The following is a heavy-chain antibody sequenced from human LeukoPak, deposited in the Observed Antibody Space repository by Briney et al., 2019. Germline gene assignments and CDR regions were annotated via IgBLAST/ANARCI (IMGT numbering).Heavy chain of an antibody. V-gene: IGHV3-30*02. CDR3: AKVATPNTLDALDI. CDR1: GFTFSSYG. J-gene: IGHJ3*02. Sequence: GGSLRLSCAASGFTFSSYGMHWVRQAPGKGLEWVAFIRYDGSNKYYADSGKGRFTISRDNSKSTVHLQMDGLRVDDTAVYYCAKVATPNTLDALDIWGQGTMVTVSS. D-gene: IGHD1/OR15-1a*01. CDR2: IRYDGSNK.